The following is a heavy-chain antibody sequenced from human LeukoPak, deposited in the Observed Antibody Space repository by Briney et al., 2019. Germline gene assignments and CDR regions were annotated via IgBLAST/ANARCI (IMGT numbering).Heavy chain of an antibody. D-gene: IGHD3-3*01. CDR3: ARDHRELRFLEWFWWFDP. Sequence: SETLSLTCTVSGGSISSYYWSWIRRPPGKGLEWIGYIYYSRSTNYNPSLKSRVTMSVDTSKNQFSLKLSSVTAADTAVYYCARDHRELRFLEWFWWFDPWGQGTLVTVSS. CDR2: IYYSRST. V-gene: IGHV4-59*12. CDR1: GGSISSYY. J-gene: IGHJ5*02.